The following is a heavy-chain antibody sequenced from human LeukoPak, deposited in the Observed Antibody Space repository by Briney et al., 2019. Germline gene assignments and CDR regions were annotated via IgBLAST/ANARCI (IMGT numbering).Heavy chain of an antibody. J-gene: IGHJ3*02. V-gene: IGHV4-28*01. CDR1: GYSISSNNF. Sequence: SDTLSLTCAVSGYSISSNNFWGWIRQPPGKGLEWIGYIYYSGSAYYNTSLNSRVTMSVDTSKNHFSLKLCSVTAVDTAVYYCTRNQAVAGNHGAMDIWGQGTTVIVSS. CDR3: TRNQAVAGNHGAMDI. CDR2: IYYSGSA. D-gene: IGHD6-19*01.